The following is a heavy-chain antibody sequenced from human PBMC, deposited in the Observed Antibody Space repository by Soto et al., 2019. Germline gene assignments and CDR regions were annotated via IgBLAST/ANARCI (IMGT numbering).Heavy chain of an antibody. J-gene: IGHJ4*02. V-gene: IGHV4-30-4*01. CDR3: ARFGYDFWSGYATRFDY. D-gene: IGHD3-3*01. CDR1: GGSISSGDYY. Sequence: QVQLQESGPGLVKPSQTLSLTCTVSGGSISSGDYYWSWIRQPPGKGLEWIGYIYYSGSTYYNPSLKCQGTISVDTSKTQFSLKMSSVAAADTAVYYCARFGYDFWSGYATRFDYWGQGTLVTVSS. CDR2: IYYSGST.